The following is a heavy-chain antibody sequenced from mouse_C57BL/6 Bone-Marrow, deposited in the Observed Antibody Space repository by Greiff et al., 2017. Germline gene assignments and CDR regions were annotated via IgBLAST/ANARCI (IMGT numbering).Heavy chain of an antibody. J-gene: IGHJ3*01. Sequence: QVQLQQPGAELVMPGASVKLSCKASGYTFTSYWMHWVKQRPGQGLEWIGEIGPSDSYTNYNQKFKGKSTLTVAKASSTAYMQLSSLTSEDSAVYCGARDGYGGAWFAYGGQGTLVTVSA. CDR1: GYTFTSYW. D-gene: IGHD2-2*01. CDR2: IGPSDSYT. V-gene: IGHV1-69*01. CDR3: ARDGYGGAWFAY.